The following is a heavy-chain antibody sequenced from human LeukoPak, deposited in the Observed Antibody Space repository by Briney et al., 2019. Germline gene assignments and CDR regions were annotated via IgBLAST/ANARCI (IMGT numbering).Heavy chain of an antibody. J-gene: IGHJ5*02. CDR3: ARVATIELWIIWFDP. CDR1: GGSFSGYY. Sequence: SETLSLTCAVYGGSFSGYYWSWIRQPPGKGLEWIGEINHSGSTNYNPSLKSRVTISVDTSKNQFSLKLSSVTAADTAVYYCARVATIELWIIWFDPWGQGTLVTVSS. D-gene: IGHD5-12*01. CDR2: INHSGST. V-gene: IGHV4-34*01.